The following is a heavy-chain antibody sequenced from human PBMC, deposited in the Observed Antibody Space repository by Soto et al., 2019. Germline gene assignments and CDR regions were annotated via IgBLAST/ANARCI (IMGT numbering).Heavy chain of an antibody. CDR2: SRNKVKKYTT. J-gene: IGHJ3*02. Sequence: PGGSLRLSCAASGFTFSSYAMSWVRQAPGKGLEWDGRSRNKVKKYTTEYAASVKGRFTISRDDSKNSLYLQMNSLNTDDTAVYYCARISAAVSNAFDIWGLGTMVTVSS. CDR3: ARISAAVSNAFDI. D-gene: IGHD6-13*01. V-gene: IGHV3-72*01. CDR1: GFTFSSYA.